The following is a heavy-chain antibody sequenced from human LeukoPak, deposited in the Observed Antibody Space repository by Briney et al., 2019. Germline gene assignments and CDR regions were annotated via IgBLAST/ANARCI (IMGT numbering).Heavy chain of an antibody. D-gene: IGHD3-10*01. J-gene: IGHJ4*02. CDR1: GGSISSGGYY. CDR2: IYYSGST. V-gene: IGHV4-31*03. CDR3: ARVLNGLRGSGSYFDY. Sequence: PSETRSLTRIVSGGSISSGGYYWSWIRQHPGKGLEWIGYIYYSGSTYYNPSLKSRVTISVDTSKNQFSLKLSSVTAADTAVYYCARVLNGLRGSGSYFDYWGQGTLVTVSS.